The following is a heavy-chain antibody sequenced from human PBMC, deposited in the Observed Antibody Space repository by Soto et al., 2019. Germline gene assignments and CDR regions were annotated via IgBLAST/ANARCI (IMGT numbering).Heavy chain of an antibody. Sequence: ASVKVSCKASGYTFTSYGISWVRQAPGQGLEWMGWISAYNGNTNYAQKLQGRVTMTTDTSTSTAYMELRSLRSDDTAVYYCARGNLGYCSSTSCCRDWFDPWGQGTLVTVSS. CDR3: ARGNLGYCSSTSCCRDWFDP. J-gene: IGHJ5*02. CDR2: ISAYNGNT. D-gene: IGHD2-2*01. V-gene: IGHV1-18*04. CDR1: GYTFTSYG.